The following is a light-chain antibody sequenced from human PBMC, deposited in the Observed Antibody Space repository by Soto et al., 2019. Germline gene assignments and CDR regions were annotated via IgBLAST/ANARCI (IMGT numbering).Light chain of an antibody. CDR3: ATLDDTLKGPV. V-gene: IGLV1-44*01. J-gene: IGLJ3*02. CDR2: TND. CDR1: SSNIGSKP. Sequence: QSVLTQPPSASGTPGQRVTSACSGSSSNIGSKPINWYQHLPGTAPKLLIFTNDRRPSGVPDRFSGSKSVPSGSLAITGLQSADEADYYCATLDDTLKGPVFGGGTKLTVL.